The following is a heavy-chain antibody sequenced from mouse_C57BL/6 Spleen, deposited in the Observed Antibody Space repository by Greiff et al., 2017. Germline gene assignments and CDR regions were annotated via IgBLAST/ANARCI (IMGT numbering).Heavy chain of an antibody. V-gene: IGHV2-9-1*01. D-gene: IGHD2-1*01. CDR1: GFSLTSYA. Sequence: QVQLKEPGPGLVAPSQSLSITCTASGFSLTSYAISWVRQPPGKGLEWLGIICTGGGTNYYSALKSRLSISKDNSKSQVFLKMNSLQTDDTARYYCARGGNYGFFAYWGQGTLVTVSA. J-gene: IGHJ3*01. CDR2: ICTGGGT. CDR3: ARGGNYGFFAY.